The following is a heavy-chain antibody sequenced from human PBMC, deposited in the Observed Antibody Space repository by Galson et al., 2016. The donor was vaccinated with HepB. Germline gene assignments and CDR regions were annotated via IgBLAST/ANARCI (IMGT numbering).Heavy chain of an antibody. J-gene: IGHJ3*02. CDR3: ARGRDGDNFDAFDI. Sequence: ETLSLTCTVSGDSISTYYWNWIRQTPGKGLEWIGYIYHSGSVNYSPSLKSRVTISKDTSRNQFSLELRSVTAAETAVYYCARGRDGDNFDAFDIWGQGIILIVSS. D-gene: IGHD5-24*01. V-gene: IGHV4-59*08. CDR2: IYHSGSV. CDR1: GDSISTYY.